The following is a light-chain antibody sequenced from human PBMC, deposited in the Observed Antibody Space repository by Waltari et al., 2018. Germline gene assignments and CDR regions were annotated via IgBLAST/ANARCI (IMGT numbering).Light chain of an antibody. CDR3: SSYAGGNTYVI. CDR1: SSDVGSYNL. CDR2: EFN. V-gene: IGLV2-23*02. Sequence: QSALTQPASLSGSPGQSITIFCTGTSSDVGSYNLVSWYQKHPGKAPKLIIYEFNKSRSGASIRFAGSKSGNTASLTISGLQAEDEADYYCSSYAGGNTYVIFGGGTKLTVL. J-gene: IGLJ2*01.